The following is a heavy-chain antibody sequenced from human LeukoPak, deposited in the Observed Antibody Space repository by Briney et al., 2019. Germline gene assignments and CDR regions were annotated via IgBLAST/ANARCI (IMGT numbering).Heavy chain of an antibody. CDR1: GGSISSSSYY. D-gene: IGHD3-3*01. Sequence: ASETLSLTCTVSGGSISSSSYYWGWIRQPPGKGLEWIGSIYYSGSTYYNPSLKSRVTISVDTSKNRFSLKLSSVTAADTAVYYCARSYYDFWSGYLGGAEYFQHWGQGTLVTVSS. V-gene: IGHV4-39*01. J-gene: IGHJ1*01. CDR3: ARSYYDFWSGYLGGAEYFQH. CDR2: IYYSGST.